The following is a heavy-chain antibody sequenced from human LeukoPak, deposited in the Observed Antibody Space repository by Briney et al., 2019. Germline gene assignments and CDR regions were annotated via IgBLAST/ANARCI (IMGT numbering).Heavy chain of an antibody. CDR3: ARHYPYYYYYGMDV. Sequence: SETLSLTCTVSGGSISSYYWSWIRQPPGKGLEWIGYIYYSGSTNYNSSLKSRVTISVDTSKNQFSLKLSSVTAADTAVYYCARHYPYYYYYGMDVWGQGTTVTVSS. CDR1: GGSISSYY. CDR2: IYYSGST. V-gene: IGHV4-59*08. J-gene: IGHJ6*02.